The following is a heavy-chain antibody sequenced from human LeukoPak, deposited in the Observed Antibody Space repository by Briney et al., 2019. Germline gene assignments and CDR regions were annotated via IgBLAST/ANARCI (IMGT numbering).Heavy chain of an antibody. V-gene: IGHV3-7*01. CDR1: GFTFSTYW. Sequence: PGGSLRLSCAASGFTFSTYWMSWVRQAPGKGLEWVANIKQDGSEKYYLDSVKSRFTISRDNAKNSLYLQMNGLRAEDTAVYFCTREAAAGIDYWGQGTLVTVS. CDR3: TREAAAGIDY. D-gene: IGHD6-13*01. CDR2: IKQDGSEK. J-gene: IGHJ4*02.